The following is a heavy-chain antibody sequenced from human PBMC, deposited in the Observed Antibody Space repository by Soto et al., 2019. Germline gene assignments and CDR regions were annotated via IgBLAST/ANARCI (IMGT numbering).Heavy chain of an antibody. Sequence: SETLSLTCHVSVCSISKFCCAWIRNTALNGLEFVGRVYATGTTAYNPSLRSRVAMSVDISKQTFPLRLRSVSGADSGVYYCGRDGSKTLRECLDPWGQGILVTVSS. CDR3: GRDGSKTLRECLDP. CDR1: VCSISKFC. CDR2: VYATGTT. D-gene: IGHD3-10*02. V-gene: IGHV4-4*07. J-gene: IGHJ5*02.